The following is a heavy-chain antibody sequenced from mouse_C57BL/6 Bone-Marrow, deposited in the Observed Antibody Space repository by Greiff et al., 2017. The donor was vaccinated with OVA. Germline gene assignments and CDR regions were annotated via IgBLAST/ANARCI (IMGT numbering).Heavy chain of an antibody. V-gene: IGHV1-53*01. D-gene: IGHD1-1*01. CDR3: ARDGSSYEYFDV. CDR1: GYTFTSYW. Sequence: QVQLQQPGTELVKPGASVKLSCKASGYTFTSYWMHWVKQRPGPGLEWIGNINPSNGGTNYNEKFKSKATLTVDKSSSTAYMQLSSLTSEDSAVYYCARDGSSYEYFDVWGTGTTVTVSS. CDR2: INPSNGGT. J-gene: IGHJ1*03.